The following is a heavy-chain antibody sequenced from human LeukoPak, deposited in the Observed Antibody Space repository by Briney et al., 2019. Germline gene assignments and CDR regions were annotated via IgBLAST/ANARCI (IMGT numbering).Heavy chain of an antibody. CDR2: ISPNSGGT. V-gene: IGHV1-2*02. CDR3: ARVGGDSGRGWDPADY. D-gene: IGHD4-17*01. CDR1: GYTFTGYY. J-gene: IGHJ4*02. Sequence: ASVKVSCKASGYTFTGYYMHWVRQAPGQGLEWMGWISPNSGGTNYAQKFQGRVTLTRDTSISTAYMDLSRLRFDDTAVYFCARVGGDSGRGWDPADYWGQGTLVTVSS.